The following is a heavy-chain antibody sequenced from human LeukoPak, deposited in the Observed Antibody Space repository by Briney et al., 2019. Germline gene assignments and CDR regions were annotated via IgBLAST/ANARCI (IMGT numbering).Heavy chain of an antibody. J-gene: IGHJ4*02. V-gene: IGHV3-11*01. CDR1: GFTFSDYN. CDR2: ITRSSRII. CDR3: ARGSTFGGVISDF. Sequence: GGSLRPSCAASGFTFSDYNMRWIRQIPGKGLEWLSFITRSSRIIYYADSVKGRFTISRDNANNSLHLQMNSLRVEDTGIYFCARGSTFGGVISDFWGQGTLVTVSS. D-gene: IGHD3-16*02.